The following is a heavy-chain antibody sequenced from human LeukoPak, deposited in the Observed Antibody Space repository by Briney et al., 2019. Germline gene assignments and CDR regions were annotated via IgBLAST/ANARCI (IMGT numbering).Heavy chain of an antibody. Sequence: SVKVSCKASGGTFSSYAISWVRQAPGQGLEWMGGIIPIFGTANYAQKLQGRVTITTDESTSTAYMEMSSLRSEDTAVYYCARGPGYCSSTSCYEYYYYYMDVWGKGTTVTVSS. CDR1: GGTFSSYA. D-gene: IGHD2-2*03. V-gene: IGHV1-69*05. CDR2: IIPIFGTA. J-gene: IGHJ6*03. CDR3: ARGPGYCSSTSCYEYYYYYMDV.